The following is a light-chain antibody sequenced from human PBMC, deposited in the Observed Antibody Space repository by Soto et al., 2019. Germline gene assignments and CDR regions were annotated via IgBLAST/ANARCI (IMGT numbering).Light chain of an antibody. Sequence: EIVLTQSPATLSLSPGERATLSCRASQSVSSYLAWYRQKPGQAPRLLIYDASNRATGIPARFSGSGSGTDFTLTISSLEPEDFAVYYCRQRSNWPPLTFGGGTKVDIK. CDR2: DAS. J-gene: IGKJ4*01. CDR3: RQRSNWPPLT. CDR1: QSVSSY. V-gene: IGKV3-11*01.